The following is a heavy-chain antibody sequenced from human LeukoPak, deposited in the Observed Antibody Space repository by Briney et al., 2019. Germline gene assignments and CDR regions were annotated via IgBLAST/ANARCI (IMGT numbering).Heavy chain of an antibody. Sequence: PGGSLRLSCTASGFTFGDYAMSWFRQAPGKGLEWVGFIRSKTYGGTTEYAASVKGRFTISRGDSKSIAYLQMNSLKTEDTAVYYCTRGGRQDYYDSSGYLDYWGQGTLVTVSS. CDR3: TRGGRQDYYDSSGYLDY. D-gene: IGHD3-22*01. CDR1: GFTFGDYA. V-gene: IGHV3-49*03. J-gene: IGHJ4*02. CDR2: IRSKTYGGTT.